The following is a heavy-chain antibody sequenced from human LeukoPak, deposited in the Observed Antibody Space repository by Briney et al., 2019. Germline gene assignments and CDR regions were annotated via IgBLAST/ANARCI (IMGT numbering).Heavy chain of an antibody. Sequence: GGSLRLSCVASGFTFSSYAMSWVRQAPGKGLEWVSGISGSGGSTYYADSVKGRFTISRDNSKNTLFLQMNSLRAEDTAVYYCAKETYSSGWYPYFDYSGQGTLVTVSS. CDR1: GFTFSSYA. V-gene: IGHV3-23*01. J-gene: IGHJ4*02. CDR2: ISGSGGST. D-gene: IGHD6-19*01. CDR3: AKETYSSGWYPYFDY.